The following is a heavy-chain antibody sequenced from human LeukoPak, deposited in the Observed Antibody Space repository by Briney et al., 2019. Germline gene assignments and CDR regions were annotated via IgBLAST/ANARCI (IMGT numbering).Heavy chain of an antibody. D-gene: IGHD5-18*01. CDR2: INHSGRT. J-gene: IGHJ4*02. V-gene: IGHV4-34*01. CDR3: ARLRIRRGQLWSLPYFDY. Sequence: PSETLSLTCAVYGGSFSGYYWSWIRHPPGKGLEWIGKINHSGRTNYNPSLKSRVTISVDTSKNQFSLKLSSVTAADTAVYYCARLRIRRGQLWSLPYFDYWGQGTLVTVSS. CDR1: GGSFSGYY.